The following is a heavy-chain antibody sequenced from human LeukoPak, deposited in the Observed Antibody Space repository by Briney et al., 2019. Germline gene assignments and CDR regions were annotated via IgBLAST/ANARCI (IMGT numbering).Heavy chain of an antibody. CDR2: IYTSGST. CDR3: ARLLGYCSSTSCYYPPSYYYMDV. J-gene: IGHJ6*03. CDR1: GGSISSYY. Sequence: PSETLSLTCTVSGGSISSYYWSWIRQPPGKGLEWIGYIYTSGSTNYNPSLQSRVTISVDTSKNQFSLKLSSVTAADTAVYYCARLLGYCSSTSCYYPPSYYYMDVWGKGTTVTVSS. D-gene: IGHD2-2*01. V-gene: IGHV4-4*09.